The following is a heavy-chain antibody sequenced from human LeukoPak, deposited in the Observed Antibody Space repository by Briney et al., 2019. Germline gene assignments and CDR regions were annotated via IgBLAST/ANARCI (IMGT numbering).Heavy chain of an antibody. CDR3: ARGKGSAYSISSGGHHFDY. Sequence: QPGRSLRLSCAASGFTFSNYGMHWVRQTPDKGLEWVTVISYDGSNEYYRDSVKGRFTISRDNSKNTLYLQMSSLTAEDTAVYYCARGKGSAYSISSGGHHFDYWGPGTLVTVSS. CDR1: GFTFSNYG. D-gene: IGHD6-6*01. V-gene: IGHV3-33*01. J-gene: IGHJ4*02. CDR2: ISYDGSNE.